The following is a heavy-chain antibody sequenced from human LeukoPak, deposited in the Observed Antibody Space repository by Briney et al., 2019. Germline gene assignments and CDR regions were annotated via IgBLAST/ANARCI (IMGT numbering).Heavy chain of an antibody. V-gene: IGHV4-38-2*02. CDR2: VYHTGTT. J-gene: IGHJ4*02. CDR3: ASAHYEATGLGYYFKF. CDR1: GYSISSGYY. D-gene: IGHD2-8*02. Sequence: SETLSLTCNVSGYSISSGYYWGWIRQSPGKGLEWIGTVYHTGTTYYSPSLKSRLAISLDTSTNRFSLKLTSVTAADTAVYYCASAHYEATGLGYYFKFWGQGTLVSVSS.